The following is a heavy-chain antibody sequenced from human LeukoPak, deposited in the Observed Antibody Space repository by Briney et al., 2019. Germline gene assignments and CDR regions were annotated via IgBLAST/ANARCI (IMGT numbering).Heavy chain of an antibody. CDR2: ISGSGGST. D-gene: IGHD3-16*01. V-gene: IGHV3-23*01. CDR3: AKDPRGRIGLFDY. J-gene: IGHJ4*02. Sequence: GGSLRLSCAASGFTSSSYAMSWVRQAPGKGLEWVSAISGSGGSTYYADSVKGRFTISRDNSKNTLYLQMNSLRAEDTAVYYCAKDPRGRIGLFDYWGQGTLVTVSS. CDR1: GFTSSSYA.